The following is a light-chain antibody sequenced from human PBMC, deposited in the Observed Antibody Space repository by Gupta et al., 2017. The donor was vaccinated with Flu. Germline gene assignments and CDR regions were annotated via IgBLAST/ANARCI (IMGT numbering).Light chain of an antibody. V-gene: IGKV3-20*01. CDR2: GAS. CDR3: QQYGTLPRT. J-gene: IGKJ1*01. CDR1: QSVGSTY. Sequence: EIVLTRSPGTLSLSPGERATLSCRASQSVGSTYLAWYQQKPGQAPRLLIYGASSRATGISDRFSGSGSGTDFTLTISRLEPEDFAVYYCQQYGTLPRTFGQGTRVENK.